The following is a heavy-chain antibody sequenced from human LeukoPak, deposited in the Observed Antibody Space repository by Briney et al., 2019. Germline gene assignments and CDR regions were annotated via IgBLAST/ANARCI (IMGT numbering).Heavy chain of an antibody. CDR3: ARTEVRDYYYYMDV. V-gene: IGHV4-61*02. CDR1: GGSISSGSYY. CDR2: IYTSGST. J-gene: IGHJ6*03. Sequence: SQTLSLTCTVSGGSISSGSYYWSWILQPAGKGLEWIGRIYTSGSTNYNPSLKSRVTISVDTSKNQFSLKLNSVTAADTAVYYCARTEVRDYYYYMDVWGKGTTVTVSS.